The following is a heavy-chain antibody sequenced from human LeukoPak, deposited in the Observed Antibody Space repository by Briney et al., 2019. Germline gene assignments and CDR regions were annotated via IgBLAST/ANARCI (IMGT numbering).Heavy chain of an antibody. CDR3: AKGVEYFDWLYMGGIDY. V-gene: IGHV3-53*05. J-gene: IGHJ4*02. CDR2: IYSGGTT. CDR1: GFTVSGNY. D-gene: IGHD3-9*01. Sequence: PGGSLRLSCAVSGFTVSGNYMSWVRQAPGKGLEWVSLIYSGGTTYYADSVKGRFTISRDNSKNTLYLQMNSLRAEDTAVYYCAKGVEYFDWLYMGGIDYWGQGTLVTVSS.